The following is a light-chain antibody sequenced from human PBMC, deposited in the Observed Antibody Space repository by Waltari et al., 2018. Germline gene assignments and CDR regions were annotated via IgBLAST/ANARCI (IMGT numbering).Light chain of an antibody. CDR2: DVS. V-gene: IGKV3-11*01. CDR3: QQRSTWPLT. CDR1: QNVNNY. Sequence: DIVLTQSPATLSLSPGDRATLSCRASQNVNNYLAWCQQKPGQAPRLLIYDVSTRATGIPSRFTGSGSRTDFTLSISSVEPEDVAVYYCQQRSTWPLTFGGGTQVEIK. J-gene: IGKJ4*01.